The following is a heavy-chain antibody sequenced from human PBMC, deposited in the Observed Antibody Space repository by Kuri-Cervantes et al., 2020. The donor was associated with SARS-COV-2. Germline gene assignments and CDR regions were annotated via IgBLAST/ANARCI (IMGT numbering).Heavy chain of an antibody. CDR3: ARVGVYCSSTSCYPNWFDP. V-gene: IGHV4-34*01. Sequence: SETLSLTCAVYGGSFSGYYWSWIRQPPGKGLEWIGSIYHSGSTNYNPSLKSRVTISVDTSKNQFSLKLSSVTAADTAVYYCARVGVYCSSTSCYPNWFDPWGQGTLVTVSS. D-gene: IGHD2-2*01. CDR2: IYHSGST. CDR1: GGSFSGYY. J-gene: IGHJ5*02.